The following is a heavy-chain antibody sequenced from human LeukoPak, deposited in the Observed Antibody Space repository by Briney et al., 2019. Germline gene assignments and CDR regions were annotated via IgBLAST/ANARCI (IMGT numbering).Heavy chain of an antibody. D-gene: IGHD3-9*01. V-gene: IGHV1-69*01. CDR3: ARGFDNDEKWYFQH. CDR1: GGTFSSYA. CDR2: IIPIFGTA. Sequence: ASVKVSCKASGGTFSSYAISWVRQAPGQGLEWMGGIIPIFGTANYAQKFQGRVTITADESTSTAYMELSSLRSEDTAVYYCARGFDNDEKWYFQHWGQGTLVTVSS. J-gene: IGHJ1*01.